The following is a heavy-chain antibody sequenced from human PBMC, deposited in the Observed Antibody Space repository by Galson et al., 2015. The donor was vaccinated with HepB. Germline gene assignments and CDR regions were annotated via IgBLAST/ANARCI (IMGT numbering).Heavy chain of an antibody. J-gene: IGHJ4*02. V-gene: IGHV1-18*01. CDR1: GYTFSSYS. CDR3: ARDPRIVPKGQLYYFDY. Sequence: SVKVSCKASGYTFSSYSITWVRQAPGQGLEWMGWISAYNRNTDYARQLQGRVTMTTDTSTSTAYMELRRLRFDDTAVYFCARDPRIVPKGQLYYFDYWGQGTLVTVSS. D-gene: IGHD2-2*01. CDR2: ISAYNRNT.